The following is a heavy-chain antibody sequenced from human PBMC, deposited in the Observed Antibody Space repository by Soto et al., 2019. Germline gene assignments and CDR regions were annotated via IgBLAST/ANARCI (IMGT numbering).Heavy chain of an antibody. D-gene: IGHD6-13*01. CDR3: VKDESINWYSGHFRH. CDR2: INWNSGSI. Sequence: EVQLVESGVGLVQPGRSLRLSCAASGFTLDDYAMHWVRQVPGKGLEWVSGINWNSGSIGYGDSVKGRFAISRDNAKNSLHLQMNSLSAEDTAFYYCVKDESINWYSGHFRHWGQGTLVTVSS. CDR1: GFTLDDYA. V-gene: IGHV3-9*01. J-gene: IGHJ1*01.